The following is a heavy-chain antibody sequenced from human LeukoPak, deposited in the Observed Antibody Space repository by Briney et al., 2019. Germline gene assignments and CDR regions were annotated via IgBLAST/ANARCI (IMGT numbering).Heavy chain of an antibody. D-gene: IGHD1-1*01. V-gene: IGHV4-39*07. Sequence: SETLSLTCTVSGGSIRSWNDYWGWLRQPPGTGREDLGSIYYTGTTYDKSSLKRRVTITVNTSKNQFSLKLNSVTAADTAVYYCAREGQLGLDNWGQGTLVTVSS. J-gene: IGHJ1*01. CDR1: GGSIRSWNDY. CDR2: IYYTGTT. CDR3: AREGQLGLDN.